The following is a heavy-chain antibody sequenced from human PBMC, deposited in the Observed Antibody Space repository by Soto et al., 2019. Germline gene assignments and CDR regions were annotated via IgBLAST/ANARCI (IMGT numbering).Heavy chain of an antibody. CDR1: GFTFSSYA. V-gene: IGHV3-23*01. D-gene: IGHD1-26*01. Sequence: PGGSLRLSCAASGFTFSSYAMSWVRQAPGKGLEWVSAISGSGGSTYYADSVKGRFTISRENAKNSLYLQMNSLRAEDTAVYYCARQSAWADNDAFDIWGQGTMVTVSS. J-gene: IGHJ3*02. CDR3: ARQSAWADNDAFDI. CDR2: ISGSGGST.